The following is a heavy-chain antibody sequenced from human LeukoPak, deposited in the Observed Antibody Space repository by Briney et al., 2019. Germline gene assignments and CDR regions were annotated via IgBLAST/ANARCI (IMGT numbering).Heavy chain of an antibody. D-gene: IGHD3-10*01. CDR3: ARGRGYYGSGSYY. V-gene: IGHV3-74*01. CDR2: INSDGSST. Sequence: PRGPLPPSSAASGFTFSRYWIHWVRPAPGQGLVWGSRINSDGSSTSYADSVKGRFTTSRDNAKNTLYLQMDSLRAEDTAVYYCARGRGYYGSGSYYWGQGTLVTVSS. CDR1: GFTFSRYW. J-gene: IGHJ4*02.